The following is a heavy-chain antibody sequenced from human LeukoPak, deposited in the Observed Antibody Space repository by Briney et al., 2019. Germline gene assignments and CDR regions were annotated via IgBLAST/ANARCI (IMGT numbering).Heavy chain of an antibody. CDR2: INPKNGNT. Sequence: GASVNVTCKAFGYTFDSSSISWVRQAPGQGLEWMGLINPKNGNTHYAQGVQGRVTMTADTSRSTAYMELRSLRSDDTAVYYCTRVRNSNNWWGAFDIWGQGTMITVSS. CDR3: TRVRNSNNWWGAFDI. CDR1: GYTFDSSS. V-gene: IGHV1-18*01. D-gene: IGHD1-1*01. J-gene: IGHJ3*02.